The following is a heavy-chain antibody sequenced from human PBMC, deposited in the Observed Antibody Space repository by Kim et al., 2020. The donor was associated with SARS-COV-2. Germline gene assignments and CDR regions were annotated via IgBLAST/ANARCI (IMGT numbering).Heavy chain of an antibody. V-gene: IGHV6-1*01. CDR3: AREGSGYWGYFQH. Sequence: YAVSVKSRITINPDTSKNQFSLQLNSVTPEDTAVYYCAREGSGYWGYFQHWGQGTLVTVSS. J-gene: IGHJ1*01. D-gene: IGHD3-22*01.